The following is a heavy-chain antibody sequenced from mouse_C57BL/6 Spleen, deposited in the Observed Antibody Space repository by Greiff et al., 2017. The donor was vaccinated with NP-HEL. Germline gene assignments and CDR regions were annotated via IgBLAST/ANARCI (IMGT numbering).Heavy chain of an antibody. D-gene: IGHD4-1*01. CDR3: TGGTAY. CDR1: GFTFSNYW. J-gene: IGHJ3*01. V-gene: IGHV6-3*01. Sequence: EVQVVESGGGLVQPGGSMKLSCVASGFTFSNYWMNWVRPSPEKGLEWVAQIRLKSDNYATHYAVSVKGRFTISRDDSKSSVYLQMNNLRAEDTGIYYCTGGTAYWGQGTLVTVSA. CDR2: IRLKSDNYAT.